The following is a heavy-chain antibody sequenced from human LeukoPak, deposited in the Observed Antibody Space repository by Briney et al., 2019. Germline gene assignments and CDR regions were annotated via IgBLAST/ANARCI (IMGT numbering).Heavy chain of an antibody. D-gene: IGHD4-17*01. CDR2: IWYDGGKK. CDR3: ARDTDTVTTILDY. Sequence: GGSLRLSCAASGFTFSDYGMYWVRQAPGKGLEWVALIWYDGGKKYYTDSVRGRFTISRDNSKNTLYLQMISLRAEDTAVYYCARDTDTVTTILDYWGQGTLVTVSS. J-gene: IGHJ4*02. V-gene: IGHV3-33*01. CDR1: GFTFSDYG.